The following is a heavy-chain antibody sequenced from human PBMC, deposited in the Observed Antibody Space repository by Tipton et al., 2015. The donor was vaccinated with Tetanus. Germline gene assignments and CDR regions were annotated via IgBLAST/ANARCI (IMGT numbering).Heavy chain of an antibody. D-gene: IGHD2-21*01. Sequence: SLRLSCAASGFTFNRYGINWVRQAPGKGLVWVSSNSGRGDTTYYADSVRGRFTVSRDNSKDTVYLDVRSLRDEDTAVYYCATDGLPRGFVMVEATTQKYFRHWGRGTLVTVSS. J-gene: IGHJ1*01. CDR1: GFTFNRYG. V-gene: IGHV3-23*01. CDR2: NSGRGDTT. CDR3: ATDGLPRGFVMVEATTQKYFRH.